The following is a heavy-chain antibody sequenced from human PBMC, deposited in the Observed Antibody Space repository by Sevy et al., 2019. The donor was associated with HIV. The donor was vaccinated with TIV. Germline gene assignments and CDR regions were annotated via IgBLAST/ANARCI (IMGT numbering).Heavy chain of an antibody. D-gene: IGHD3-3*01. J-gene: IGHJ3*02. Sequence: GGSLRLSCAASGFTFSSYGMHWVRQAPGKGLEWVAVIWYDGSNKCYADSVKGRFTISRDNSKNTLYLQMNSLRAEDTVVYYRASDNNFWSGSDTRRGGAFDIWGQGTMVTVSS. CDR2: IWYDGSNK. CDR3: ASDNNFWSGSDTRRGGAFDI. V-gene: IGHV3-33*01. CDR1: GFTFSSYG.